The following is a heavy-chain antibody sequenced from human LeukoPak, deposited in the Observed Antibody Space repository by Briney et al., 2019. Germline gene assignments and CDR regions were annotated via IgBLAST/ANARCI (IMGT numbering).Heavy chain of an antibody. CDR2: VSTSSSYI. Sequence: GGSLRLSCAASGFTFSSYSMKWVRQAPGKGLEWVSSVSTSSSYIYYADSVKGRFTISRDNAKNSLYLQMNSLRAEDTAVYYCARVNWNALGYYFDYWGQGTLVTVSS. CDR1: GFTFSSYS. J-gene: IGHJ4*02. D-gene: IGHD1-20*01. CDR3: ARVNWNALGYYFDY. V-gene: IGHV3-21*06.